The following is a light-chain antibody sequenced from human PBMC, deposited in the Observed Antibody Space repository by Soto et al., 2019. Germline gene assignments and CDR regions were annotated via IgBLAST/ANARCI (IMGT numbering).Light chain of an antibody. V-gene: IGKV1-39*01. Sequence: DIQMTQSPSSLSASVGDRVTITCRTSQSISSYLNWYQQKPGKAPKFLIYAASSLQSGVQSRFSGSGSGTDFTLTISSLQPEDFATYYCQQSYSTPYTFGQGTKLEIK. J-gene: IGKJ2*01. CDR2: AAS. CDR1: QSISSY. CDR3: QQSYSTPYT.